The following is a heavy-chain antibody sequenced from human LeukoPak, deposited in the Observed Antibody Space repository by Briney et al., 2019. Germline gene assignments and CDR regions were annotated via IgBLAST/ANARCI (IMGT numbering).Heavy chain of an antibody. Sequence: GGSLRLSCAASGFKFDDYCMSWVRQAPGKGLEWVSGISWNCGNTGYADSVKGRFTISRDNAQNYLCLQVNSLTADDTAFYYCASEGLYCVNGLCYLDYWGQGTLVTVSS. CDR2: ISWNCGNT. CDR1: GFKFDDYC. J-gene: IGHJ4*02. CDR3: ASEGLYCVNGLCYLDY. D-gene: IGHD2-8*01. V-gene: IGHV3-20*04.